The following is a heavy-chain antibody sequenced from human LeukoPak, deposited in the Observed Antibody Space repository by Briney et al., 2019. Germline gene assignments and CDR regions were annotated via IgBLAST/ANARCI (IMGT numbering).Heavy chain of an antibody. V-gene: IGHV5-51*01. D-gene: IGHD3-22*01. J-gene: IGHJ4*02. CDR2: IYPGDSDT. CDR1: GYSFTSYL. Sequence: RAGESLKISCKGSGYSFTSYLIGWVRQMPGKGLEWMGIIYPGDSDTRYSPSFQGQVTISADKSISTAYLQWSSLKASDTAMYYCARQFRDSSGYYSYYFDYWGQGTLVTVSS. CDR3: ARQFRDSSGYYSYYFDY.